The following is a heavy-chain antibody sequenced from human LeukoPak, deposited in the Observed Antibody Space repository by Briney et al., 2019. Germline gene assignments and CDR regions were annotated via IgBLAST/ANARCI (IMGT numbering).Heavy chain of an antibody. V-gene: IGHV3-74*01. CDR1: GFTFSSYW. D-gene: IGHD3-3*01. CDR3: ARSRGLLLPDY. CDR2: INSDGGST. Sequence: GGSLRLSCAASGFTFSSYWMHWVRQAPSKGLVWVSRINSDGGSTSYADSVKGRFTISRDNAKNTLDLQMNSLRAEDTAVYYCARSRGLLLPDYWGQGTLVTVSS. J-gene: IGHJ4*02.